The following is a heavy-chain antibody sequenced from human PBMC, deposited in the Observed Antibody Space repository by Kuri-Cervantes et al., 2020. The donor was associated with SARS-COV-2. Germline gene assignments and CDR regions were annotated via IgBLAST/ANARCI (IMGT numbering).Heavy chain of an antibody. V-gene: IGHV4-61*01. CDR2: VSYSGTT. CDR1: GDSVDSSTKY. Sequence: SETLSLTCTVSGDSVDSSTKYWTWLRQPPGKELEWIGYVSYSGTTNYNPSLKSRVTMSLDTSKNQFSLKLSPVTAADTAVYYCARHRMADAFDIWGQGTMVTVSS. J-gene: IGHJ3*02. CDR3: ARHRMADAFDI. D-gene: IGHD2-8*01.